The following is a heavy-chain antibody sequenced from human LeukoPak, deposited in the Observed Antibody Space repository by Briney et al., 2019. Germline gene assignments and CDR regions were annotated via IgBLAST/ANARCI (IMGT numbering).Heavy chain of an antibody. CDR2: IHYSGST. D-gene: IGHD6-19*01. CDR3: ARHSTGWSFDY. V-gene: IGHV4-39*01. CDR1: GGSITITNYY. Sequence: ASETLSLTCTASGGSITITNYYWGWIRQPPGKGLECIGNIHYSGSTYYNPSLKSRVTISVDTSKNQFSLKLSSVSAADTAVYYCARHSTGWSFDYWGQGTLVTVSS. J-gene: IGHJ4*02.